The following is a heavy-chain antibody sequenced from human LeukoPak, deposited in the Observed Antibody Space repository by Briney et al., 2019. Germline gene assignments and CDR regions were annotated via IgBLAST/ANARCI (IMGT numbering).Heavy chain of an antibody. CDR1: GGSITNNNYN. V-gene: IGHV4-39*01. CDR2: LYYSGST. J-gene: IGHJ4*02. D-gene: IGHD1-26*01. Sequence: SETLSLTCTVSGGSITNNNYNWDWIRQPPGKGLEWIGDLYYSGSTHYNPSLKSRVTISVDTSKNQFSLKLNSVTAADTAVYYCARRRSGTYIDYWGQGTLVTVSS. CDR3: ARRRSGTYIDY.